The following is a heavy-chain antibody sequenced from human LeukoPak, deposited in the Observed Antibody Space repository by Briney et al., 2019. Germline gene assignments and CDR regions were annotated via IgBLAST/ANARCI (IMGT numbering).Heavy chain of an antibody. J-gene: IGHJ4*02. CDR1: GFTFSSYA. V-gene: IGHV3-30*04. CDR2: ISYDESDK. Sequence: GGSLRLSCAASGFTFSSYAMHWVRQAPGKGLEWVAVISYDESDKYYADSVKGRFTISRDNAKNSLYLQMNSLRAEDTAVYYCARGALYYYDSSGYPNYYFDYWGQGTLVTVSS. D-gene: IGHD3-22*01. CDR3: ARGALYYYDSSGYPNYYFDY.